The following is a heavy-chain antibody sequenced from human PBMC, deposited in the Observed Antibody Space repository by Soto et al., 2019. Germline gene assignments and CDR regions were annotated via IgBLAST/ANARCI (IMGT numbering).Heavy chain of an antibody. V-gene: IGHV1-69*12. CDR3: ARLVRTPPVTTGGGMDV. CDR2: IIPSFGTA. CDR1: GGTFSSYA. J-gene: IGHJ6*02. D-gene: IGHD4-17*01. Sequence: QVQLVQSGAEVKKPGSSVKVSCKASGGTFSSYAISWVRQAPGQGLEWMGGIIPSFGTANYAQKFQGRVTITADESTSTAYMELSSLIAEDTAVYYCARLVRTPPVTTGGGMDVWGQGITVTVSS.